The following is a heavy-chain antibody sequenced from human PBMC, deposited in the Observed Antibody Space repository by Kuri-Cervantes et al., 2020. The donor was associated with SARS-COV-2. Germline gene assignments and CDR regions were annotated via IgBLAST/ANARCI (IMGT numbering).Heavy chain of an antibody. J-gene: IGHJ4*02. Sequence: SETLSLTCSVSGYSITNGYYWGWIRQPPGKGLEWIGSVYHSGETYYNPSLNRRVSISIDASKNQFSLKLTSVTAADTAVYYCASGPGILWFGDDYWGQGTLVTVSS. CDR1: GYSITNGYY. CDR2: VYHSGET. CDR3: ASGPGILWFGDDY. V-gene: IGHV4-38-2*01. D-gene: IGHD3-10*01.